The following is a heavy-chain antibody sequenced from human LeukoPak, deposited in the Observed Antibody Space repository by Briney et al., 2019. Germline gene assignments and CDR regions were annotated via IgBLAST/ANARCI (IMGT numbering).Heavy chain of an antibody. J-gene: IGHJ4*02. D-gene: IGHD2-8*01. V-gene: IGHV3-64*01. CDR1: GFTFSTYV. CDR3: ARDPGYCSDNLCYYFDY. Sequence: GGSLRLSCAASGFTFSTYVMHWVRQAPGKGLEYLSGISSNGGSTYYENSVEGRFTISRDNSKNTLYLQMGGLRAEDMAVYYCARDPGYCSDNLCYYFDYCGQGTLVTVSS. CDR2: ISSNGGST.